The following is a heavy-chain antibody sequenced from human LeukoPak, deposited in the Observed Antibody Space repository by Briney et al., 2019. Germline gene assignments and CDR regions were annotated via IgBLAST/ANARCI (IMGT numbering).Heavy chain of an antibody. V-gene: IGHV3-23*01. J-gene: IGHJ4*02. Sequence: GGSLRLSCVASGFTLRSYVMNWVRQTPGKGLEWVSSISGSGDSTFYADSVKGRFSISRDNSKNTLYLQVNGLRTEDTAVYYCAKDRLLNCRGDCYMFDYWGQGTVVTVSS. D-gene: IGHD2-21*02. CDR2: ISGSGDST. CDR1: GFTLRSYV. CDR3: AKDRLLNCRGDCYMFDY.